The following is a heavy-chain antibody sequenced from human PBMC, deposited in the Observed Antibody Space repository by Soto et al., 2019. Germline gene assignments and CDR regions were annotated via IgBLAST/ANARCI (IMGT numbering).Heavy chain of an antibody. CDR2: IYSGGST. D-gene: IGHD6-19*01. Sequence: GGSLRLSCAASGFTVSSNYMSWVRQAPGKGLEWVSVIYSGGSTYYADSVKGRFTISRDNSKNTLHLQMNSLRAEDTAVYYCARETVAVAGTTTTYYFDYWGQGTLVTVSS. J-gene: IGHJ4*02. CDR1: GFTVSSNY. V-gene: IGHV3-53*01. CDR3: ARETVAVAGTTTTYYFDY.